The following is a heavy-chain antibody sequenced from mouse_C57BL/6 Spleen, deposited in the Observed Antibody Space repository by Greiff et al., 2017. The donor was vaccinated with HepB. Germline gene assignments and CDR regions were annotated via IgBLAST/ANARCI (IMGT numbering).Heavy chain of an antibody. D-gene: IGHD1-2*01. CDR1: GYTFTDYE. CDR3: TVLRPHYYAMDY. CDR2: IDPETGGT. Sequence: QVQLKESGAELVRPGASVTLSCKASGYTFTDYEMHWVKQTPVHGLEWIGAIDPETGGTAYNQKFKGKAILTADKSSSTAYRELRSLTSEDSAVYYCTVLRPHYYAMDYWGQGTSVTVSS. V-gene: IGHV1-15*01. J-gene: IGHJ4*01.